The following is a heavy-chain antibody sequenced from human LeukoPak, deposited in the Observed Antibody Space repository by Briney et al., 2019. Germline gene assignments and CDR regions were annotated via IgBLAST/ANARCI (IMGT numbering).Heavy chain of an antibody. Sequence: GESLKISCKGSGYVFTNYWIAWVGQLPEKGLDWLGIIHPGSSNTKYGPSFQGQVAISADKTISTAYLHWNNLRASDTAMYYCASHYETSGYFGFDIWGQGTMVTV. J-gene: IGHJ3*02. V-gene: IGHV5-51*01. CDR1: GYVFTNYW. CDR2: IHPGSSNT. CDR3: ASHYETSGYFGFDI. D-gene: IGHD3-22*01.